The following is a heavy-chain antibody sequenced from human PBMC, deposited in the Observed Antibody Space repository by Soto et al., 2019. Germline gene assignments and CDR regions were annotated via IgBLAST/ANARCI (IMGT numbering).Heavy chain of an antibody. V-gene: IGHV1-18*01. CDR1: GYAFNNFG. Sequence: QVQLLQSGPEVQKPGASVKVSCKPSGYAFNNFGITWFRQAPGQGLEWMGWISGFSGNTKYAQKFQGRVSMTTDTSTTTVYMELRSLTSDDTAVYFCARRISAAGRCDPWGQGTLVTVSS. D-gene: IGHD6-13*01. CDR2: ISGFSGNT. CDR3: ARRISAAGRCDP. J-gene: IGHJ5*02.